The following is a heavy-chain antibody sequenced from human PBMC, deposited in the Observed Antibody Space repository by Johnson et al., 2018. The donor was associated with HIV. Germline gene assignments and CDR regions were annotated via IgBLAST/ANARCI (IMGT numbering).Heavy chain of an antibody. CDR3: ARGLIDYGDSQAFDI. CDR1: GFTFSSYG. Sequence: VQLVESGGGVVQPGGSLRLSCAASGFTFSSYGMHWVRQAPGKGLEWVANIKQDGSEKYYVDSVKGRFTISRDNAKNSLYLQMNSLRAEDTAVYYCARGLIDYGDSQAFDIWGQGTMVTVSS. D-gene: IGHD4-17*01. CDR2: IKQDGSEK. J-gene: IGHJ3*02. V-gene: IGHV3-7*01.